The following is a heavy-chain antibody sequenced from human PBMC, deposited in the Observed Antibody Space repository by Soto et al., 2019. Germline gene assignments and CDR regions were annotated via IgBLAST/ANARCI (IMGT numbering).Heavy chain of an antibody. CDR1: GFPFSHYA. CDR3: AMRTTIVIAGSSWFDP. D-gene: IGHD5-12*01. V-gene: IGHV3-23*01. J-gene: IGHJ5*02. CDR2: ISASGDAT. Sequence: GGSLRLSCVASGFPFSHYAMSWLRQAPGKGLEWVSAISASGDATYYADSVRGRLTISRDNSKNTLYLQMNGLRAEDTAVYFCAMRTTIVIAGSSWFDPWGQGT.